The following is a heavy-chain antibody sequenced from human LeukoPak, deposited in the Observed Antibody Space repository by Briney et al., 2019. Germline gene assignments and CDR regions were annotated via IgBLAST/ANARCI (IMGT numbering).Heavy chain of an antibody. Sequence: PGGSLRLSCAASGFTFRYYVIHWVRQAPGKGLEWVAVTSSDLNVKLYADSVKGRFTISRDNSRSTLYLQMNSLRPEDTAIYYCAREGYYGSGSPPSLYFDYWGQGTLVTVSS. V-gene: IGHV3-30-3*01. CDR2: TSSDLNVK. D-gene: IGHD3-10*01. J-gene: IGHJ4*02. CDR3: AREGYYGSGSPPSLYFDY. CDR1: GFTFRYYV.